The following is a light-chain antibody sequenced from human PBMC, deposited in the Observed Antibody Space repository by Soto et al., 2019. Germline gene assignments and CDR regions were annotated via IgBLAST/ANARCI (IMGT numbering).Light chain of an antibody. CDR2: LNSDGSH. Sequence: QSVLTQSPSASASLGASVKLTCTLSSGHSNYVIAWHQQQPEKGPRYLMKLNSDGSHSKGDGIPDRFSGSSSGAKPYLTISSLQSEDEADYYCQTCDTGIPVFGGGTKLTVL. CDR3: QTCDTGIPV. CDR1: SGHSNYV. V-gene: IGLV4-69*01. J-gene: IGLJ2*01.